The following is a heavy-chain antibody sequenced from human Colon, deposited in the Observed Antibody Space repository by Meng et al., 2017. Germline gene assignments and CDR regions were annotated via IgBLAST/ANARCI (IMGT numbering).Heavy chain of an antibody. CDR2: INHSGST. J-gene: IGHJ5*02. CDR3: ARRVRGVISWFDP. D-gene: IGHD3-10*01. CDR1: GGSFSGYY. V-gene: IGHV4-34*01. Sequence: VPAQQWGAGLLKPSETLSLRCAVYGGSFSGYYWGWIRQPPGKGLEWIGEINHSGSTNYNPSLKSRVTISVDTSKNQFSLKLSSVTAADTAVYYCARRVRGVISWFDPGAREPWSPSPQ.